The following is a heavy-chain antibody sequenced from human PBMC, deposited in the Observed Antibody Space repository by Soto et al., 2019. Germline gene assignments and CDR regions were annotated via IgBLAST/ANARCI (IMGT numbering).Heavy chain of an antibody. Sequence: GGSLRLSCAASGFTFSSYAMSWVRQAPGKGLEWVSAISGSGGSTYYADSVKGRFTISRDNSKNTLYLQMNSLRAEDTAVYYCAKGDVLLWFGELAFDIWGQGTMVTVSS. CDR1: GFTFSSYA. V-gene: IGHV3-23*01. J-gene: IGHJ3*02. CDR3: AKGDVLLWFGELAFDI. D-gene: IGHD3-10*01. CDR2: ISGSGGST.